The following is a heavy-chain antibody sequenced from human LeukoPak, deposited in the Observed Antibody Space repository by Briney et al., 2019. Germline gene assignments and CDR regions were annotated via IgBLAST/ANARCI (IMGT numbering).Heavy chain of an antibody. CDR3: ARDLFDYQLLFEPRLRS. CDR1: GYSFMSYG. J-gene: IGHJ5*02. CDR2: ISTYNGNT. D-gene: IGHD2-2*01. Sequence: ALVKVSCKASGYSFMSYGISWVRQAPGQGLEWMGWISTYNGNTNYAQKLQGRVTMTTDTSTSTAYMELRSLRSDDTAVYYCARDLFDYQLLFEPRLRSWGQGTLVTVSS. V-gene: IGHV1-18*01.